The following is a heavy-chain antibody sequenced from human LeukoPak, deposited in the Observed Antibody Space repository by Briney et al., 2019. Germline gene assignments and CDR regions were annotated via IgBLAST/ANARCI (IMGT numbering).Heavy chain of an antibody. D-gene: IGHD1-26*01. Sequence: PSETLSLTCTASGYSISSGYYWGWIRQPPGKGLEWIGSIYHSGSTYYNPSLKSRVTISVDTSKNQFSLKLSSVTAADTAVYYCARARAWEPYFDYWGQGTLVTVSS. J-gene: IGHJ4*02. CDR1: GYSISSGYY. V-gene: IGHV4-38-2*02. CDR3: ARARAWEPYFDY. CDR2: IYHSGST.